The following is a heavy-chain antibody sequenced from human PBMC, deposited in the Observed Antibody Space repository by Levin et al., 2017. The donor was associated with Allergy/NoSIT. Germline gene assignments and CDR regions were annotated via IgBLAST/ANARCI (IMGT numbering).Heavy chain of an antibody. D-gene: IGHD2-21*01. V-gene: IGHV3-23*01. J-gene: IGHJ4*02. CDR3: GSYRDGPYIPIAY. Sequence: PGGSLRLSCVVSGFTFSNYAMSWIRQTPDKGLEWISIISGNSRVIYYADSVRGRFTISRDNSKNTLYLQMSSLRVEDTALYYCGSYRDGPYIPIAYWGQGTLVTVSS. CDR1: GFTFSNYA. CDR2: ISGNSRVI.